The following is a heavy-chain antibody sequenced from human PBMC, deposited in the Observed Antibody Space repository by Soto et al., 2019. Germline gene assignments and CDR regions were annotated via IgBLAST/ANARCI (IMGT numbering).Heavy chain of an antibody. CDR3: AHRPDYGDYGEYFDY. D-gene: IGHD4-17*01. V-gene: IGHV2-5*02. CDR2: IYWDDDK. J-gene: IGHJ4*02. Sequence: SGPTLVNPTQTLTLTCTFSGFSLSTSGVGVGWIRQPPGKALEWLALIYWDDDKRYSPSLKSRLTITKDTSKNKVVLTMSNMDPVDAATYYCAHRPDYGDYGEYFDYWGQGTLVTVS. CDR1: GFSLSTSGVG.